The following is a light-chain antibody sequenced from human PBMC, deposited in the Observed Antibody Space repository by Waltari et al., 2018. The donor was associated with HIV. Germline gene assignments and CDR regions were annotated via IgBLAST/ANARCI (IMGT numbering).Light chain of an antibody. CDR3: SSYAGSNNFV. V-gene: IGLV3-21*01. J-gene: IGLJ1*01. CDR1: NIGSKG. CDR2: YDS. Sequence: SYVLTQPPSVSVAPGKTARITCGGNNIGSKGVHWYQQKPGQAPVLVIYYDSHRPSGIPERFSGSKSGNTATLTISRVEAGDEADYYCSSYAGSNNFVFGTGTKVTVL.